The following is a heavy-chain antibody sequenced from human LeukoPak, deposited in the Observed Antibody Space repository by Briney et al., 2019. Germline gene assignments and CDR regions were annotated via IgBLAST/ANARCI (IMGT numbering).Heavy chain of an antibody. CDR2: IFTSGST. D-gene: IGHD6-13*01. Sequence: PSETLSLTCTVSGYSISSGYFWGWIRQPAGKGLEWIGRIFTSGSTDYNPSLKSRVTMSVDTSKNQFSLKLTSVTAADTAVYYCARVRGSSWNRDYYYHYMDVWGKGTTVTISS. V-gene: IGHV4-4*07. J-gene: IGHJ6*03. CDR3: ARVRGSSWNRDYYYHYMDV. CDR1: GYSISSGYF.